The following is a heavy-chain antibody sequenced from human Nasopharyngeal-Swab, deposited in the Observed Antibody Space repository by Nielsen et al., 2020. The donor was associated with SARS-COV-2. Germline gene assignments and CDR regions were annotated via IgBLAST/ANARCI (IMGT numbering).Heavy chain of an antibody. D-gene: IGHD1-1*01. CDR2: INSDGSST. CDR3: ARPGGYNWNVFL. CDR1: GFTFSSYW. J-gene: IGHJ2*01. V-gene: IGHV3-74*01. Sequence: GESLKISCAASGFTFSSYWMHWVRHAPGKGLVWVSRINSDGSSTSYADSVKGRFTISRDNAKNTLYLQMNSLRAEDTAVYYCARPGGYNWNVFLWGRGTLVTVSS.